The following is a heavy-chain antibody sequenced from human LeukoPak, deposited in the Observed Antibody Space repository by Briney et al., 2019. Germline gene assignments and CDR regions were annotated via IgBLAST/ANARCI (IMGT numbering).Heavy chain of an antibody. Sequence: SQTLSLTCTVSGGSISSGDYYWSWIRQPPGKGLEWIGIIYYSGSAYYNPSLKGRLTISVDTSKNQFSLKLSSVTAADTAVYYCARGLARFYGAASDYWGQGTLVTVSS. CDR1: GGSISSGDYY. D-gene: IGHD3-3*02. J-gene: IGHJ4*02. V-gene: IGHV4-30-4*01. CDR2: IYYSGSA. CDR3: ARGLARFYGAASDY.